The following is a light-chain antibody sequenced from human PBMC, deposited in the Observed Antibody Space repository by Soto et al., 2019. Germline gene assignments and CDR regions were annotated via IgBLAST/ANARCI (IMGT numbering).Light chain of an antibody. V-gene: IGLV2-8*01. J-gene: IGLJ1*01. CDR1: SSDVGGYNY. Sequence: QSALTQPPSASGSPGQSVTISCTGTSSDVGGYNYVSWYQQHPGKAPKLMIYEVSKRPSGVPDRFSGSKSGNTASLTVSGLQAEDEADYYCSSYAGSNAYVFGTGTKGTV. CDR3: SSYAGSNAYV. CDR2: EVS.